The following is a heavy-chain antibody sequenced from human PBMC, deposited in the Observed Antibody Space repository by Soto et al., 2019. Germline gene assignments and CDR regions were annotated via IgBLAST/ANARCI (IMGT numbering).Heavy chain of an antibody. CDR1: RFTFSSYD. Sequence: GGSLRLSCAASRFTFSSYDMHLVRQATGKGLEWVSAIGTAGDTYYPGSVEGRFTISRENAKNSLYLQMNSLRAGDTAVYYCARASGRQGITIFAVVTQLDVWGQGTTVTVSS. D-gene: IGHD3-3*01. V-gene: IGHV3-13*01. CDR3: ARASGRQGITIFAVVTQLDV. J-gene: IGHJ6*02. CDR2: IGTAGDT.